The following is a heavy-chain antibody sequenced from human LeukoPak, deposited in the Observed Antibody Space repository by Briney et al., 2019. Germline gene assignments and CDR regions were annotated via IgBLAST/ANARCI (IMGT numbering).Heavy chain of an antibody. CDR2: IYPGDSDT. V-gene: IGHV5-51*01. CDR1: GYSFTSYW. D-gene: IGHD4-17*01. CDR3: ARNSAIGTVTTAFYP. J-gene: IGHJ5*02. Sequence: RGESLKISCKGSGYSFTSYWIGWVRQMPGKGLEWMGIIYPGDSDTRYSPSFQGQGTISADKSISPAYLQWSSLKASDTAMYYCARNSAIGTVTTAFYPWGQGTLVTVSS.